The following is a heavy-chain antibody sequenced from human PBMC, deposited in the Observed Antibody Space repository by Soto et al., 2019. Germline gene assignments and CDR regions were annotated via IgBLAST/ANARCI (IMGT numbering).Heavy chain of an antibody. CDR1: GFTFSSYA. D-gene: IGHD3-16*02. CDR3: AKDLGLYIWGSYRYSPLDY. J-gene: IGHJ4*02. Sequence: GGSLRLSCAASGFTFSSYAMSWVRQAPGKGLEWVSAISGSGGSTYYADSVKGRFTISRDNSKNTLYLQMNSLRAEDTAVYYCAKDLGLYIWGSYRYSPLDYWGQGTLVTVSS. CDR2: ISGSGGST. V-gene: IGHV3-23*01.